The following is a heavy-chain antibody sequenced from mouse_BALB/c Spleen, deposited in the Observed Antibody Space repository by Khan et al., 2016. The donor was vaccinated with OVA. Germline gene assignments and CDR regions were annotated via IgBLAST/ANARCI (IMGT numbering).Heavy chain of an antibody. CDR3: ARYSNFDY. Sequence: EVMLVESGGGLVQPGGSRKLSCAASGFTFSRFGMHWVRQAPEKGLEWVAYISSGSSTIYYADTVKGRFTISRDNPKNTLFLQMTSLRSEDTAWYYGARYSNFDYWGKGTTLPVSS. V-gene: IGHV5-17*02. CDR1: GFTFSRFG. CDR2: ISSGSSTI. J-gene: IGHJ2*01.